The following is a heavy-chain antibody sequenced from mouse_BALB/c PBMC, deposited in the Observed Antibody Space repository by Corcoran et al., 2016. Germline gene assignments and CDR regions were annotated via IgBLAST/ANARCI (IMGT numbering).Heavy chain of an antibody. J-gene: IGHJ2*01. CDR3: ARSNITTVVVDY. CDR2: IFPGDGIT. CDR1: GYTYTSYD. D-gene: IGHD1-1*01. Sequence: QVQVQQSGAELVTPGLLVKLSCKSSGYTYTSYDMNWERHRPEQRLEGLGWIFPGDGITNNNEKFKGKATLTTHKSSSTAYMQLSRLTSEDSAVYFSARSNITTVVVDYWGQGTTLTVSS. V-gene: IGHV1S56*01.